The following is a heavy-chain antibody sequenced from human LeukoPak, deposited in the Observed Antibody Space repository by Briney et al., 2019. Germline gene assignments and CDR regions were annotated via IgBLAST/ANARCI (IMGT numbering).Heavy chain of an antibody. CDR3: ARDLAGHDAFDI. CDR1: GGSVSRGGYY. J-gene: IGHJ3*02. CDR2: MHYSGSA. Sequence: PSETLSLTCTVSGGSVSRGGYYWTWVRQHPGKGLEWIGYMHYSGSAHYNPSLKRRLTISVDTSNNQFSLWLRSVTAADTAVYYCARDLAGHDAFDIWGQGTLVTVSS. V-gene: IGHV4-31*03. D-gene: IGHD6-19*01.